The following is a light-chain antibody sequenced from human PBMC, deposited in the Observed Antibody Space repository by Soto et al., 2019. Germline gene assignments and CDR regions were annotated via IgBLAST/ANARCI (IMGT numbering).Light chain of an antibody. CDR1: QRVTSSY. CDR2: GAS. CDR3: QQYGSSLIT. Sequence: EIVLTQSPGTLSLSPGERATLSCSASQRVTSSYFAWYQQKPGQAPSLLIYGASSSATGTPDSFIGSASATDSSLTISRLEPDDFAVYYCQQYGSSLITFGQGTRLEIK. J-gene: IGKJ5*01. V-gene: IGKV3-20*01.